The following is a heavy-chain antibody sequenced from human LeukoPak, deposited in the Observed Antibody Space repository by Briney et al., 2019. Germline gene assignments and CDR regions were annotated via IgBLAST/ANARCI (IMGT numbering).Heavy chain of an antibody. Sequence: SVKVSCKASGGTFSSYAISWVRPAPGQGLEWMGRIIPILGITNYAQKFQGRVTITADKSTSTAYMELSSLRSDDTAVYYCARDPSGGYVPYFDYWGQGTLVTVSS. D-gene: IGHD3-16*01. CDR3: ARDPSGGYVPYFDY. J-gene: IGHJ4*02. V-gene: IGHV1-69*04. CDR1: GGTFSSYA. CDR2: IIPILGIT.